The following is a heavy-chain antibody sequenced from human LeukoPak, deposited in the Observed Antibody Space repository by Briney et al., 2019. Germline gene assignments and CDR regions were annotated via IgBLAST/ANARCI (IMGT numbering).Heavy chain of an antibody. J-gene: IGHJ3*02. V-gene: IGHV4-34*01. CDR1: GGSFSGYY. CDR2: INHSGST. D-gene: IGHD6-19*01. Sequence: PSETLSLTCAVYGGSFSGYYWSWIRQPPGKGLEWIGEINHSGSTNYNPSLKSRVTISVDTSKNQFSLKLSSVTAADTAVYYCASHIAVARRRRAFDIWDQGTMVTVSS. CDR3: ASHIAVARRRRAFDI.